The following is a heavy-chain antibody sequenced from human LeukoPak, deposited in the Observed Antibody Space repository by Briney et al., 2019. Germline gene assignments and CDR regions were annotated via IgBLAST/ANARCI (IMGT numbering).Heavy chain of an antibody. D-gene: IGHD6-13*01. CDR2: INDSGGST. CDR1: GFTFSNYA. Sequence: GGSLRLSCAASGFTFSNYAMSWVRQAPGKGLEWVSAINDSGGSTYYADSVKGRFTISRDNSKNTLYLQMNSLRTEDTAVYYCARAPTSEQQLQFDYWGQGTLVTVSS. CDR3: ARAPTSEQQLQFDY. J-gene: IGHJ4*02. V-gene: IGHV3-23*01.